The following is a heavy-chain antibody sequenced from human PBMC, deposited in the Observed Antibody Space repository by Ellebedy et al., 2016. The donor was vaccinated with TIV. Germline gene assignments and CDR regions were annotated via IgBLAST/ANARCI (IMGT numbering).Heavy chain of an antibody. CDR2: ISYDGSDK. CDR3: ARVGYSSSDFDF. Sequence: PGGSLRLSCAASGFTFRSYGMHWVRQAPGRGLEWLAVISYDGSDKSYGDSVKGRFTISRDDSKNSLSLQMNSLNTEDTALYYCARVGYSSSDFDFWGQGTLVTVSS. J-gene: IGHJ4*02. D-gene: IGHD3-22*01. V-gene: IGHV3-30*03. CDR1: GFTFRSYG.